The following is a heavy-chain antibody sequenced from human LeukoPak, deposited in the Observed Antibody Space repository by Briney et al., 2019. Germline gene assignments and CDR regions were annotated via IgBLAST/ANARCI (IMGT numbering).Heavy chain of an antibody. CDR2: INPSGGST. Sequence: ASVKVSCKASGYTFTSYYMHWVRQAPGQGLEWMGIINPSGGSTSYAQKFQGRVTMTRDTSTSTVYMELSSLRSEDTAVYYCARDRRGDGYNFVVDYFDYWGQGTLVTVSS. CDR3: ARDRRGDGYNFVVDYFDY. D-gene: IGHD5-24*01. V-gene: IGHV1-46*01. J-gene: IGHJ4*02. CDR1: GYTFTSYY.